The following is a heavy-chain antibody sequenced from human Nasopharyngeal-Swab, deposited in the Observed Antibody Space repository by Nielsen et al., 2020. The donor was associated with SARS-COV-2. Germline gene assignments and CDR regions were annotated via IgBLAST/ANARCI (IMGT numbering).Heavy chain of an antibody. D-gene: IGHD3-22*01. V-gene: IGHV5-51*01. Sequence: GVSLKISCKGSGYRFISYWIGWVRQMPGKGLEWMGIIYPGDSDTRYSPSFQGQVTISADKSINTAYLQWSSLKASDTAMYYCARTAIEGGYYRGDAFDIWGQGTMVTVSS. J-gene: IGHJ3*02. CDR1: GYRFISYW. CDR3: ARTAIEGGYYRGDAFDI. CDR2: IYPGDSDT.